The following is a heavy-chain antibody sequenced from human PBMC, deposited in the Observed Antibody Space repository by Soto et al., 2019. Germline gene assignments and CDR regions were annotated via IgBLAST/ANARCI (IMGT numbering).Heavy chain of an antibody. J-gene: IGHJ5*02. CDR3: ARGLGKIVVVKSWFDP. V-gene: IGHV4-34*01. Sequence: SETLSLTCAVYGGSFSGYYWSWIRQPPGKGLEWIGEINHSGSTNYNPSLKSRVTISVDTSKNQFSLKLSSVTAADTAVYYCARGLGKIVVVKSWFDPWGQGTLVTVS. D-gene: IGHD3-22*01. CDR1: GGSFSGYY. CDR2: INHSGST.